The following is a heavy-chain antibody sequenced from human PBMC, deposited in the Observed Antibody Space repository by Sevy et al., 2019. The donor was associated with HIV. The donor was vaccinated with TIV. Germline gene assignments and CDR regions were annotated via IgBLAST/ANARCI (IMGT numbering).Heavy chain of an antibody. Sequence: GGSLRLSCAASGFTFSSYWMHWVRQAPGKGLVWVSRINSDGSSTSYADSVKDRFTISGDNAKITLYLQMNSLRAEDTTVYYCARGSALRWSPRGGFDPWGQGTLVTVSS. J-gene: IGHJ5*02. CDR1: GFTFSSYW. CDR3: ARGSALRWSPRGGFDP. D-gene: IGHD4-17*01. CDR2: INSDGSST. V-gene: IGHV3-74*01.